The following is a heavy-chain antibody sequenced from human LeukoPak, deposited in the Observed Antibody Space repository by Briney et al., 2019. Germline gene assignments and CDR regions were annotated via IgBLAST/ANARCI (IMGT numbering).Heavy chain of an antibody. CDR3: ARTGTTGTNFDY. CDR1: GFTFDDYG. D-gene: IGHD1-1*01. V-gene: IGHV3-20*04. J-gene: IGHJ4*02. Sequence: GGSLRLSCAASGFTFDDYGMSWVRQAPGKGLEWVSGINWNGGSTGYADSVKGRFTISRDNAKNSLYLQMSSLRAEDTALYYCARTGTTGTNFDYWGQGTLVTVSS. CDR2: INWNGGST.